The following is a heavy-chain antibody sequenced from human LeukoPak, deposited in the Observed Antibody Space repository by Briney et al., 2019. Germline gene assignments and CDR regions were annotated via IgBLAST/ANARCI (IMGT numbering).Heavy chain of an antibody. Sequence: PGRSLRPSCAASGFTFSSYGMHWVRQAPGKGLEWVAVIWYDGSNKYYADSVKGRFTISRDNSKNTLYLQMNSLRAEDTAVYYCARGAAAIDYWGQGTLVTVSS. CDR1: GFTFSSYG. J-gene: IGHJ4*02. CDR2: IWYDGSNK. CDR3: ARGAAAIDY. D-gene: IGHD6-13*01. V-gene: IGHV3-33*01.